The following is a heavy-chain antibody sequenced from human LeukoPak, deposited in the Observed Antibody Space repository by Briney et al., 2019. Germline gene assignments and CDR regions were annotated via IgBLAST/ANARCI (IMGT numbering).Heavy chain of an antibody. D-gene: IGHD3-3*01. Sequence: GASVKVSCKASGYTFTSYGFNWVRQAPGQGLEWMGWISAYNGNTNYAQKLQGRVTMTTDTSTSTAYMELRSLRSDDTAVYYCAREGYYDFWSGYYTGYYYGMDVWGQGTTVTVSS. CDR3: AREGYYDFWSGYYTGYYYGMDV. V-gene: IGHV1-18*01. CDR1: GYTFTSYG. J-gene: IGHJ6*02. CDR2: ISAYNGNT.